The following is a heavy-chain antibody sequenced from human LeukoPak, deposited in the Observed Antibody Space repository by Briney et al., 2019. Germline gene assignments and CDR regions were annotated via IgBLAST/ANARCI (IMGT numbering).Heavy chain of an antibody. D-gene: IGHD3-22*01. Sequence: HPGGSLRLSCAASGFTFSSYGMSWVRQAPGKGLEWVSAISGSGGSTYYADSVKGRFTISRDNSKNTLYLQMNSLRAEDTAVYYCAKDNFPQYYYDSSGYYNAGYFQHWGQGTLVTVSS. CDR2: ISGSGGST. V-gene: IGHV3-23*01. CDR3: AKDNFPQYYYDSSGYYNAGYFQH. CDR1: GFTFSSYG. J-gene: IGHJ1*01.